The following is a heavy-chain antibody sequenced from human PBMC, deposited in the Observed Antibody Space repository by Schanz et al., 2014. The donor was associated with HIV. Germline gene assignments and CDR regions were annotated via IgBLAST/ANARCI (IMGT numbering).Heavy chain of an antibody. CDR1: GYTFINYG. CDR2: ISTYNGNP. Sequence: QVQLVQSGAEVKKPGASVKVSCKASGYTFINYGITWVRQAPGQGLEWLGWISTYNGNPNYAQKFQGRVTMTRDTSITTAYMELSSLRSDDTAVYYCASRRSSWGFYYGLDVWGQGSTVTVSS. D-gene: IGHD3-3*01. V-gene: IGHV1-18*01. J-gene: IGHJ6*02. CDR3: ASRRSSWGFYYGLDV.